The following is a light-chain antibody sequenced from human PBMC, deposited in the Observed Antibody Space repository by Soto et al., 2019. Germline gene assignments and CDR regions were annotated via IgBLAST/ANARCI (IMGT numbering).Light chain of an antibody. J-gene: IGLJ2*01. CDR2: SNN. CDR3: AAWDDSLNGPV. Sequence: QCVLTQPPSASGTPGQRVTISCSGSSSNIGSNTVNWYQQFPGTAPKLLIYSNNRRPSGVPDRFSGSKSGTSASLAISGLQSEDEADYYCAAWDDSLNGPVFGGGTKVTVL. CDR1: SSNIGSNT. V-gene: IGLV1-44*01.